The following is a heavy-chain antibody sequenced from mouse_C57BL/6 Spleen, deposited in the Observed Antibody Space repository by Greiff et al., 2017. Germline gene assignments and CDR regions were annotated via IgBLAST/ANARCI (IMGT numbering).Heavy chain of an antibody. CDR3: ARYDYDEGDYAMDY. J-gene: IGHJ4*01. V-gene: IGHV5-4*01. CDR2: ISDGGSYT. CDR1: GFTFSSYA. D-gene: IGHD2-4*01. Sequence: EVQLVESGGGLVKPGGSLKLSCAASGFTFSSYAMSWVRQTPEKRLEWVATISDGGSYTYYPDNVKGRFTISRDNAKNNLYLQMSHLKYEDTAMYYCARYDYDEGDYAMDYWGQGTSVTVSS.